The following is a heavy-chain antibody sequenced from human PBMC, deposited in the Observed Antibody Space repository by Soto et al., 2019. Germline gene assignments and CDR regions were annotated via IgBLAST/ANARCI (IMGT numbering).Heavy chain of an antibody. J-gene: IGHJ4*02. V-gene: IGHV3-23*01. CDR1: GFTFSTCA. CDR2: ISGSGDDT. CDR3: VKECSGGPFDFHY. Sequence: EVQLLQSGGGLVQPGESLRLSCAASGFTFSTCAMSWVRQAPGKGLEWVSGISGSGDDTYYTDSVEGRFTISRDNSNNPRKPEINCPRSEDPAVYDCVKECSGGPFDFHYWGPGMLVTVSS. D-gene: IGHD6-19*01.